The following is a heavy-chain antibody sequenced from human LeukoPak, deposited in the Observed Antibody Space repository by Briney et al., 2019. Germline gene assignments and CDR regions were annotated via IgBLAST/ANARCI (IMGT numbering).Heavy chain of an antibody. V-gene: IGHV1-69*05. CDR1: GGTFSSYA. J-gene: IGHJ4*01. D-gene: IGHD5-18*01. Sequence: GASVKVSCKASGGTFSSYAISWVRQAPGQGLEWMGRIIPIFGTANYAQKFQGRVTITTDESTSTAYMELSSLRSEDSAVYYCTGANGYSYDPQGSYYFGYWGHGTLVTVSS. CDR3: TGANGYSYDPQGSYYFGY. CDR2: IIPIFGTA.